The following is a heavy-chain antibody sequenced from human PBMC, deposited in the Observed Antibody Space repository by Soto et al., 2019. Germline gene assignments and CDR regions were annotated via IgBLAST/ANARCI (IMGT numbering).Heavy chain of an antibody. Sequence: EAQLLESGGGLVQPGGSLRLSCAASGFTFSTYPMSWVRKAPGKGLEWVSGISGSGISTYYTDSVKGRITISRDNSKNTVFLQMNSLRDEDTAVYYCVKPPVITASYYYYDMDVWGQGTTVTVSS. D-gene: IGHD4-4*01. V-gene: IGHV3-23*01. J-gene: IGHJ6*02. CDR2: ISGSGIST. CDR3: VKPPVITASYYYYDMDV. CDR1: GFTFSTYP.